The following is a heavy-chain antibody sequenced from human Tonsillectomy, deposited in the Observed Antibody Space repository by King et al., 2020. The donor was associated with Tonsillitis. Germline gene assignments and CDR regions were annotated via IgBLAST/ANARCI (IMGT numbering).Heavy chain of an antibody. D-gene: IGHD3-10*01. J-gene: IGHJ5*02. CDR2: ISGYNGNT. Sequence: VQLVESGAEVKKPGASVKVSCKASGYTFSSYGISWVRQAPGQGLEWMGWISGYNGNTNYPQKLQGRVTMTTDTTTSTAYMELRSLRSDDTAVYYCAGLNGDLLYRFDPWGQGTLVTVSS. CDR3: AGLNGDLLYRFDP. V-gene: IGHV1-18*04. CDR1: GYTFSSYG.